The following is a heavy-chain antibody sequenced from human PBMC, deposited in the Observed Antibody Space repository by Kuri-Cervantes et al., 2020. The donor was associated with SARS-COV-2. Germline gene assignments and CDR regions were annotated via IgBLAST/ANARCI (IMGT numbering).Heavy chain of an antibody. CDR3: ARALPITIFGVVTPYSWFDP. V-gene: IGHV4-30-4*01. CDR1: GGSISSGDYY. D-gene: IGHD3-3*01. CDR2: IYYSGST. Sequence: LRLSCTVSGGSISSGDYYWSWIRQPPGKGLEWIGYIYYSGSTYYNPSLKSRVTISVDTSKNQFSLKLSSVTAADTAVYYCARALPITIFGVVTPYSWFDPWGQGTLVTVSS. J-gene: IGHJ5*02.